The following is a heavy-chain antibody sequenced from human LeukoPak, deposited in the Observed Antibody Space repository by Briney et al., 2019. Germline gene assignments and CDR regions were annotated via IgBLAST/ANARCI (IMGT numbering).Heavy chain of an antibody. V-gene: IGHV4-59*01. CDR3: ARDSSSSFYFQH. Sequence: PSETLSLTCTVSGGSISSYYWSWIRQPPGKGLEWIGYIYYSGSTNYDPSLKSRVTISVDTSKNQFSLKLSSVTAADTAVYYCARDSSSSFYFQHWGQGTLVTVSS. CDR1: GGSISSYY. D-gene: IGHD6-6*01. J-gene: IGHJ1*01. CDR2: IYYSGST.